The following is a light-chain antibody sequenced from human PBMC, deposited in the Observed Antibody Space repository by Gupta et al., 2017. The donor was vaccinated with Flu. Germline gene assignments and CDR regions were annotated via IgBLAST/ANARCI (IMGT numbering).Light chain of an antibody. V-gene: IGKV2-24*01. Sequence: VTLGQPASISCRASQCLVHSDGNTYLSWIQQRPGQPPRLLIYRSSNRGSGVPDRFSGSGAGTDFTLQISRVEAEDVGVYYCMQTKQFPLTFGGGTKVEVK. CDR1: QCLVHSDGNTY. CDR3: MQTKQFPLT. J-gene: IGKJ4*01. CDR2: RSS.